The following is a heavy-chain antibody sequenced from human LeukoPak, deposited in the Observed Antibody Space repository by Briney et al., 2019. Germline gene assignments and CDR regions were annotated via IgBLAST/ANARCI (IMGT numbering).Heavy chain of an antibody. CDR1: GFTFSTYA. J-gene: IGHJ4*02. V-gene: IGHV3-23*01. D-gene: IGHD5-12*01. CDR3: AKYRNSAYDGWHFDY. Sequence: GGSLRLSCTASGFTFSTYAMSWVRQAPGKGLEWVSAIGGGGVSTYYADSVKGRFSISRDNSKNTLYLQMNSLRAEDTAVYYCAKYRNSAYDGWHFDYWGQGTLVTVSS. CDR2: IGGGGVST.